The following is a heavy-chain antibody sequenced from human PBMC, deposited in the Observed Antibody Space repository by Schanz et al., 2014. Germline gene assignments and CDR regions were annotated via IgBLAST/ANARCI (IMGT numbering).Heavy chain of an antibody. J-gene: IGHJ4*02. CDR1: GFSFSGFG. CDR3: AKYGTGKGVSFEY. Sequence: QVQLVESGGGVVQSGRSLRLSCAGSGFSFSGFGMHWVRQAPGKGLEWVAVISYDGRNKYFADSVKGRFTISRDNSKNTLFLQVNSLRAEDTAVYYCAKYGTGKGVSFEYWGQGTLVTVSS. V-gene: IGHV3-30*18. D-gene: IGHD1-26*01. CDR2: ISYDGRNK.